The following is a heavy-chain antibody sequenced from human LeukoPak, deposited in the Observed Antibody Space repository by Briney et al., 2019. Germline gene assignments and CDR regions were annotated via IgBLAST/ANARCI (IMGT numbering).Heavy chain of an antibody. CDR2: INPSDGSV. J-gene: IGHJ4*02. CDR1: GYTFSSYW. V-gene: IGHV1-46*01. Sequence: APVKVSCKASGYTFSSYWIQWVRQAPGQGLEWVGLINPSDGSVAYAHRFQGRVTMTRDTSTSIVYMDLSSLRSEDTAVYYCAKAPRNSSTMLDYWGQGTLLTVSS. CDR3: AKAPRNSSTMLDY. D-gene: IGHD6-13*01.